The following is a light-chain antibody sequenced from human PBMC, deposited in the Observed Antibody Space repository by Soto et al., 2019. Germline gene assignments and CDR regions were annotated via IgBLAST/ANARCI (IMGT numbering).Light chain of an antibody. Sequence: DIQMTQSPSSLSASVGDRVTITCRASQGISNYLARYQQKAGKAPKLLIYGASTLQSGVPLRFSGSGSGTDFTLTISSLQPEDVATYYCQKYNSAPRKFGQGTKVDIK. V-gene: IGKV1-27*01. CDR3: QKYNSAPRK. CDR2: GAS. CDR1: QGISNY. J-gene: IGKJ1*01.